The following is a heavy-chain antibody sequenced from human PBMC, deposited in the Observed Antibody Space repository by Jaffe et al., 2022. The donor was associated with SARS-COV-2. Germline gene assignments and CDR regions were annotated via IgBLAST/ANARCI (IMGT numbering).Heavy chain of an antibody. D-gene: IGHD3-10*01. Sequence: VESGGGLVKPGGSLRLSCAASGLTFSNAWMHWVRQAPGKGLEWIGRIKNKIDGGTTDYAAPVKGRFSISRDDSKSTMYLQMSSLQTEDTAVYYCGFGSGTFYPAKWGQGTLVTVSS. J-gene: IGHJ4*02. CDR2: IKNKIDGGTT. CDR1: GLTFSNAW. V-gene: IGHV3-15*01. CDR3: GFGSGTFYPAK.